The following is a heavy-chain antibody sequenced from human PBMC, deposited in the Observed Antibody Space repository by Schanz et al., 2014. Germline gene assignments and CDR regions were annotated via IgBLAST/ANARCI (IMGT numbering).Heavy chain of an antibody. CDR3: ARDGYSVVVISPTESFDI. J-gene: IGHJ3*02. CDR2: INSDGTKR. CDR1: GFGFSSYG. V-gene: IGHV3-33*08. Sequence: VQLVESGGGLIQPGGSLRLSCAASGFGFSSYGMHWVRQAPGKGLEWVAFINSDGTKRFYADSVKSRFTISRDNSRNTLYLQMNSLRAEDTAVYYCARDGYSVVVISPTESFDIWGQGTMVTLSP. D-gene: IGHD2-21*01.